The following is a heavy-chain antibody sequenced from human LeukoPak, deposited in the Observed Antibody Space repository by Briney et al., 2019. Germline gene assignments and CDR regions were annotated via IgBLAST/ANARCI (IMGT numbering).Heavy chain of an antibody. CDR1: GFTFSSYS. CDR2: ISSSSSYI. D-gene: IGHD4-17*01. CDR3: ASLDTVTIDNDY. V-gene: IGHV3-21*01. J-gene: IGHJ4*02. Sequence: GGSLRLSCAASGFTFSSYSMNWVRQAPGKGLEWVSSISSSSSYIYYADSVKGRFTISRDNAKNSLYLQMNSLRAEDTAVYYCASLDTVTIDNDYWGQGTLVTVSS.